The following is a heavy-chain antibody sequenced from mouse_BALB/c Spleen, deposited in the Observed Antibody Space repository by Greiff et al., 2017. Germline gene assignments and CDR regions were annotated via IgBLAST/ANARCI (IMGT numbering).Heavy chain of an antibody. V-gene: IGHV14-3*02. CDR3: ARELGRGNAMDY. D-gene: IGHD4-1*01. J-gene: IGHJ4*01. Sequence: VQLKQSGAELVKPGASVKLSCTASGFNIKDTYMHWVKQRPEQGLEWIGRIDPANGNTKYDPKFQGKATITADTSSNTAYLQLSSLTSEDTAVYYCARELGRGNAMDYWGQGTSVTVSS. CDR2: IDPANGNT. CDR1: GFNIKDTY.